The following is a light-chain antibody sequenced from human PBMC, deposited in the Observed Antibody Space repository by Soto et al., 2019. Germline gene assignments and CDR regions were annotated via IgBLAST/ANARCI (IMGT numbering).Light chain of an antibody. CDR3: QHYNSYSEA. Sequence: EIVRTQSPATLSVSPGERCTRSGMASQSVSSNLAWYQQKPGQAPRLLIYGAYTRATGITARFSGSGSGTEFTLTISSLQSDDFATYYCQHYNSYSEAVGQGTQVDIK. V-gene: IGKV3-15*01. CDR2: GAY. CDR1: QSVSSN. J-gene: IGKJ1*01.